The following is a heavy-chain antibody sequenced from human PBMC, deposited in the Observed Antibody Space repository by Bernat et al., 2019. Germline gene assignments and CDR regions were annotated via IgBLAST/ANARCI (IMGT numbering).Heavy chain of an antibody. CDR1: GFTFSSYG. CDR2: IWYDGSNK. J-gene: IGHJ4*02. CDR3: ARDSAAAGTNPNDY. D-gene: IGHD6-13*01. Sequence: QVQLVESGGGVVQPGRSLRLSCAASGFTFSSYGMHWVRQAPGKGLEWVAVIWYDGSNKYYADPVKGRFTISRDNSKNTLYLQMNSLRAEDTAVYYCARDSAAAGTNPNDYWGQGTLVTVSS. V-gene: IGHV3-33*01.